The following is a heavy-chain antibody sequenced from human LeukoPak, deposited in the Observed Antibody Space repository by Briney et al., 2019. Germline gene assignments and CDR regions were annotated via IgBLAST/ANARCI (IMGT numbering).Heavy chain of an antibody. Sequence: GGSPRLSCAASGFTFSSYGMHWVRQAPGKGLEWVAVISYDGSNKYYADSVKGRFTISRDNSKNTLYLQMNSLRAEDTAVYYCAKDDYGGNSPVDYWGQGTLVTVSS. CDR2: ISYDGSNK. CDR1: GFTFSSYG. V-gene: IGHV3-30*18. CDR3: AKDDYGGNSPVDY. J-gene: IGHJ4*02. D-gene: IGHD4-23*01.